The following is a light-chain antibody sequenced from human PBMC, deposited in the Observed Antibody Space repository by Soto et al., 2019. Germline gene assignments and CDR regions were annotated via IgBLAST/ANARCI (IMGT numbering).Light chain of an antibody. CDR2: GAS. V-gene: IGKV3-15*01. CDR1: QSVSSN. Sequence: EIVMTQSPATLSVSPGERVTLSCRASQSVSSNLAWYQQKPGQAPRLLIYGASTRATAIPARFSGSGSGTEFTLTISSLQSEDFALYYCQQYNTWPPWTFGQGTKVEIK. J-gene: IGKJ1*01. CDR3: QQYNTWPPWT.